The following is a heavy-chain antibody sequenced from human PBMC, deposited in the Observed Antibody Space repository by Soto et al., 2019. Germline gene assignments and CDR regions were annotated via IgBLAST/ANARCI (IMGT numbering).Heavy chain of an antibody. J-gene: IGHJ3*01. Sequence: GGSLRLSCAASGFTFSSYGMSWVRQAPGKGLEWVSAISGSGGSTYYADSVKGRFTISRDNSKNTLYLQMNSLRAEDTAVYYCAKVWLLVGGTMGYGFDFWGQGTMVTVSS. CDR2: ISGSGGST. CDR3: AKVWLLVGGTMGYGFDF. CDR1: GFTFSSYG. V-gene: IGHV3-23*01. D-gene: IGHD1-26*01.